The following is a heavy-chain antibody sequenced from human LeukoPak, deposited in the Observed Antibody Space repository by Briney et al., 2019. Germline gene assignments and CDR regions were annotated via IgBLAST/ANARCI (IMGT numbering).Heavy chain of an antibody. D-gene: IGHD3-10*01. CDR3: AREGVYYYGSGSYLGRNFDY. Sequence: VASVKVSCKASGGTFSSYAISWVRQAPGQGLEWMGGIIPIFGTANYAQKFQGRVTITADKSTSTAYMELSSLRSEDTAVYYCAREGVYYYGSGSYLGRNFDYWGQGTLVTVSS. CDR2: IIPIFGTA. V-gene: IGHV1-69*06. J-gene: IGHJ4*02. CDR1: GGTFSSYA.